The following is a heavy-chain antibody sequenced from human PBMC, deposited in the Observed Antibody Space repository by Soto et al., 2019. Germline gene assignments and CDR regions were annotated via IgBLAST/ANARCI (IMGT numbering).Heavy chain of an antibody. CDR1: GGTFGSYA. CDR2: IIPIFGTA. CDR3: ATPRAITMVRGVIIRDYYYGMDV. D-gene: IGHD3-10*01. J-gene: IGHJ6*02. V-gene: IGHV1-69*06. Sequence: SVKVSCKASGGTFGSYAISWVREAPGQGLEWMGGIIPIFGTANYAQKFQGRVTITADKSTSTAYMELSSLRSEDTAVYYCATPRAITMVRGVIIRDYYYGMDVWGQGTTVTVSS.